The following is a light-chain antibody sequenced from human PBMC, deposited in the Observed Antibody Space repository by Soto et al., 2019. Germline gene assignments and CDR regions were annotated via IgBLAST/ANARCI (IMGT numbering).Light chain of an antibody. CDR1: QSIDGN. V-gene: IGKV3-15*01. Sequence: EIVMTQSPGTLSLSPGEGATLSCRASQSIDGNLAWYQQRPGQAPRLLINAASTRATGVPARFSGSGSGTDFTLTISSLQSEDFAVYYCQQYNNWPGTFGQGTKVDIK. CDR2: AAS. CDR3: QQYNNWPGT. J-gene: IGKJ1*01.